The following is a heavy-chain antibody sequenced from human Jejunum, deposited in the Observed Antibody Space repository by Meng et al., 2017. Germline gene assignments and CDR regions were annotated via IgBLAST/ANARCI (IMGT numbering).Heavy chain of an antibody. J-gene: IGHJ4*02. V-gene: IGHV4-31*03. Sequence: QVQLQESGPGLVKPSQNLSLTCTVSGDSIISGGHYWSWIRQHPGKGLEWIGYIYYTGSAYYNPSLESRVTLSVDTSNNQFSLRLNSVTAADTAVYYCAREGQLMLGLVDYWGQGTLVTVSS. CDR1: GDSIISGGHY. CDR3: AREGQLMLGLVDY. D-gene: IGHD2-2*01. CDR2: IYYTGSA.